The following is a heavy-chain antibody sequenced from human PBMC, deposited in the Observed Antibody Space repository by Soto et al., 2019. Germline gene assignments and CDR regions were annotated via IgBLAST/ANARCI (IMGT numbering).Heavy chain of an antibody. D-gene: IGHD3-16*01. CDR1: GFIFKKYA. V-gene: IGHV3-23*01. Sequence: EVQLLESGGGLVQPGGSLRLSCAASGFIFKKYAMSWVRQAPGKGLEWVAGISGSDGRTSYAESVKGRFTISRDNANSSLHLQMNGLRPEDTAMYYCAKDPLSPLVARLYYFDYWGQGNLVTVSS. J-gene: IGHJ4*02. CDR3: AKDPLSPLVARLYYFDY. CDR2: ISGSDGRT.